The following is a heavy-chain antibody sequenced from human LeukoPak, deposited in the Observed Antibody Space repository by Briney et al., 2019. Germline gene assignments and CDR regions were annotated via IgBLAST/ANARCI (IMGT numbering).Heavy chain of an antibody. J-gene: IGHJ6*04. V-gene: IGHV1-18*04. CDR2: ISAYNGNT. Sequence: ASVKVSCKASGYTLTSYGISWVRQAPGQGLEWMGWISAYNGNTNYAQKLQGRVTMTTDTSTSTAYMELRSLRSDDTAVYYCARDGSHGSGSYYPYYYGMDVWGKGTTVTVSS. CDR1: GYTLTSYG. CDR3: ARDGSHGSGSYYPYYYGMDV. D-gene: IGHD3-10*01.